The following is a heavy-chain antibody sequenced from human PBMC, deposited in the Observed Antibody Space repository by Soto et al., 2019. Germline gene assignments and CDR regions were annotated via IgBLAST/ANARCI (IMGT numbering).Heavy chain of an antibody. Sequence: QVQLVESGGGLVKPGGSLRLSCAASGFTFSDYYMSWIRQAPGKGLEWVSYISSSSSYTNYADSVKGRFTISRDNAKNSLYLQMNSLRAEDTAVYYCARDYPVDLMPGYWGQGTLVTVSS. CDR1: GFTFSDYY. J-gene: IGHJ4*02. V-gene: IGHV3-11*06. D-gene: IGHD3-3*01. CDR2: ISSSSSYT. CDR3: ARDYPVDLMPGY.